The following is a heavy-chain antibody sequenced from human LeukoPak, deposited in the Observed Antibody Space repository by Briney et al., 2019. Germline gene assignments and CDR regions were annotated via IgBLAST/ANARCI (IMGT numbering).Heavy chain of an antibody. CDR1: GGTFSIYT. CDR2: IIPILGIA. J-gene: IGHJ5*02. Sequence: ASVKVSCKASGGTFSIYTISWVRQAPGQGLEWMGRIIPILGIANYAQKFQGRVTITADKSTSTAYMELSSLRSEDTAVYYCARDRNLEGIALSNWFDPWGQGTLVTVSS. D-gene: IGHD6-13*01. CDR3: ARDRNLEGIALSNWFDP. V-gene: IGHV1-69*10.